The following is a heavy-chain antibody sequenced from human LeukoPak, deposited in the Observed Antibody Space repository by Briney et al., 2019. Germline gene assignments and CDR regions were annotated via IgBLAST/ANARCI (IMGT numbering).Heavy chain of an antibody. D-gene: IGHD6-13*01. J-gene: IGHJ5*02. Sequence: ASVKVSCKASGYTFTSYDINWVRQATGQGLEWMGWMNPNSGNTGYAQKFQGRVTMTRNTSISTAYMEPSSLRSEDTAVYYCARGSSWHNWFDPWGQGTLVTVSS. V-gene: IGHV1-8*01. CDR2: MNPNSGNT. CDR1: GYTFTSYD. CDR3: ARGSSWHNWFDP.